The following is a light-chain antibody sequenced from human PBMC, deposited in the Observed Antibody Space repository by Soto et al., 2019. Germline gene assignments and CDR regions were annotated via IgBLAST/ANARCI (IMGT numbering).Light chain of an antibody. CDR3: SSYTNTNTVI. CDR1: SNDVGGYKY. Sequence: QSALTQPASVSGSPGQSITISCIGTSNDVGGYKYVSWYQQHPGKVPKLIIYDVSNRLSGVSNRFSGSKSGNTASLTISGLQAEDEADYYCSSYTNTNTVIFAGGTKLTVL. CDR2: DVS. V-gene: IGLV2-14*03. J-gene: IGLJ2*01.